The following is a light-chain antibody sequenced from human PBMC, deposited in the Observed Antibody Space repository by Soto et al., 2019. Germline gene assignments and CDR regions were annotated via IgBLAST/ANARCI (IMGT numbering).Light chain of an antibody. CDR2: DAS. CDR1: QSVTTY. Sequence: EIVLTQSPATPSLSPGERATLSCRASQSVTTYLSWYQQKPGQAPRLLIYDASNRATDIPARFSGSGSGTDFTLTISSLEPEDFAVYYCQHRGNWPRTFGQGTKLEIK. CDR3: QHRGNWPRT. J-gene: IGKJ2*01. V-gene: IGKV3-11*01.